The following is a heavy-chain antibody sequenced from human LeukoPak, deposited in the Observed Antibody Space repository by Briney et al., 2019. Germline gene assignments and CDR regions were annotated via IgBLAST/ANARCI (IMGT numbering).Heavy chain of an antibody. J-gene: IGHJ4*02. CDR3: ARLGPYSGSYYDY. Sequence: SETLSLTCTVSGGSISSGSYYWSWIRQPPGKGLEWIGEINHSGSTNYNPSLKSRVTISVDTSKNQFSLKLSSVTAADTAVYYCARLGPYSGSYYDYWGQGTLVTVSS. V-gene: IGHV4-39*07. CDR2: INHSGST. D-gene: IGHD1-26*01. CDR1: GGSISSGSYY.